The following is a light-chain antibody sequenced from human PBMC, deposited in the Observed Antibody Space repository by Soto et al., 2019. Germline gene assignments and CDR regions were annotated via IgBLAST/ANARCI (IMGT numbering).Light chain of an antibody. CDR1: QSVSSN. CDR3: QQYNNWPFT. CDR2: GAS. V-gene: IGKV3-15*01. Sequence: EIVMTQSPATLSVSPGERATLSCRASQSVSSNLAWYQQKPGQAPRLLIYGASTRATGIPAMFSGSGSGTEYTLTISSLQSEDLAVSYCQQYNNWPFTFGPGTKVDIK. J-gene: IGKJ3*01.